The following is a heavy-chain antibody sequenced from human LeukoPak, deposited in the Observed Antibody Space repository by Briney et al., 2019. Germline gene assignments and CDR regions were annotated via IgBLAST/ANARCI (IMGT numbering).Heavy chain of an antibody. V-gene: IGHV5-51*01. CDR2: IYAGNSDA. CDR1: GYPFTTSW. CDR3: AREVAYCGGDCYSAWDY. Sequence: GESLRISCQGFGYPFTTSWIGWVRQLPGKGLEWTAIIYAGNSDAKYSPSFQGQVSISTDRSISTAYLQWSSLKASDTAMYYCAREVAYCGGDCYSAWDYWGQGTLVTVSS. D-gene: IGHD2-21*02. J-gene: IGHJ4*02.